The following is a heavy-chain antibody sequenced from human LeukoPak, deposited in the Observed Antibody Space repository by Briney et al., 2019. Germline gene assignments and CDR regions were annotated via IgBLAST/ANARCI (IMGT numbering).Heavy chain of an antibody. Sequence: PGGSLSLSCAASGFTFSTYAMSWVRQAPGKGLEWVSDISGSGGNTYYADSVKGRFTISRDNSKTTLYLQMNSLRAEDTAVYYCAKAPSELRSSAVDVWGQGTMVTVSS. CDR3: AKAPSELRSSAVDV. CDR2: ISGSGGNT. V-gene: IGHV3-23*01. D-gene: IGHD5-12*01. J-gene: IGHJ3*01. CDR1: GFTFSTYA.